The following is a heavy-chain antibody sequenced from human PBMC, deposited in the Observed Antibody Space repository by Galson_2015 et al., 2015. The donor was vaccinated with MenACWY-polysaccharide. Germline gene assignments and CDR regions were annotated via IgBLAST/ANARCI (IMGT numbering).Heavy chain of an antibody. J-gene: IGHJ6*02. V-gene: IGHV3-30-3*01. CDR3: ARARVYCSGGSCYGDYYSGMDV. CDR2: TSSDGSNQ. Sequence: SLRLSCAASGFTFSSYAMYWVRQAPGKGLQWVAVTSSDGSNQYYADSVKGRFTISRDNSKNTLYLQMNSLRAEDTAVYYCARARVYCSGGSCYGDYYSGMDVWGQGTTVTVSS. D-gene: IGHD2-15*01. CDR1: GFTFSSYA.